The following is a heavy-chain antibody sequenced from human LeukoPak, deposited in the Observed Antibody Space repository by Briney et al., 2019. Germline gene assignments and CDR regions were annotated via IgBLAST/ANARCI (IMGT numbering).Heavy chain of an antibody. Sequence: PSGGSLRLSCAASGFIFSSYAVYWVRQAPGKGLEWVAVISYDGSNKYYGDSVKGRFTISRDNSKSTLYLQTNTLRVEDAAVYYCAKDRVEGKQWLAQFGSWGQGTLVTVSS. J-gene: IGHJ4*02. D-gene: IGHD6-19*01. V-gene: IGHV3-30*18. CDR1: GFIFSSYA. CDR2: ISYDGSNK. CDR3: AKDRVEGKQWLAQFGS.